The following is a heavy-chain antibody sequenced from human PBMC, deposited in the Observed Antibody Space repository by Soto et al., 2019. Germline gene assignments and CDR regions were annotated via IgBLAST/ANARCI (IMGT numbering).Heavy chain of an antibody. CDR3: ARVLVVPGGGYYGMDV. V-gene: IGHV4-31*03. Sequence: SETLSLTCTVSGGSISSGGYYWSWIRQHPGKGLEWIGYIYYSGNTYYNPSLKSRVTISVDTSKNQFSLKLSSVTAADTAVYYCARVLVVPGGGYYGMDVWGQGTTVTVSS. D-gene: IGHD2-15*01. CDR1: GGSISSGGYY. CDR2: IYYSGNT. J-gene: IGHJ6*02.